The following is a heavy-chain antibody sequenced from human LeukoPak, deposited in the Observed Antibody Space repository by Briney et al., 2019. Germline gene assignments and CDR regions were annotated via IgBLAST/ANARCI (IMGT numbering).Heavy chain of an antibody. CDR3: ARDLRAPYGDLHYYYYGMDV. CDR2: MNTDGTRI. V-gene: IGHV3-74*01. J-gene: IGHJ6*02. CDR1: GFTFSDYW. D-gene: IGHD4-17*01. Sequence: PGGSLRLSCVASGFTFSDYWMHWVRQAPGKGLVWVSRMNTDGTRITYADSVKGRFTVSRDNAKNTLYLQMNSLRAEDTAVYYCARDLRAPYGDLHYYYYGMDVWGQGTTVTVSS.